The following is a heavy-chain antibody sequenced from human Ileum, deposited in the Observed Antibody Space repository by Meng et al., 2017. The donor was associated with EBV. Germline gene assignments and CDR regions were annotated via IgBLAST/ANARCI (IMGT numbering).Heavy chain of an antibody. D-gene: IGHD1-14*01. CDR2: IYHSGIT. CDR1: GGSISSSNW. Sequence: QGLLQESGPGPVTPSGTPPLTCAVSGGSISSSNWWSWVRQPPGKGLEWIGKIYHSGITIYNPSLKSRVTMSVDNSKNQFSLKLNSMTAADTAVYYCARDPTGGEDHQRVWGQGTLVTVSS. CDR3: ARDPTGGEDHQRV. J-gene: IGHJ4*02. V-gene: IGHV4-4*02.